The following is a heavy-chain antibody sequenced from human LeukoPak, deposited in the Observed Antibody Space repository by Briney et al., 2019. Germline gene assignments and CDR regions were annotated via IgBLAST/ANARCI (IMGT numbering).Heavy chain of an antibody. CDR3: ARVTKGNYYMDV. Sequence: SETLSLTCTVSGGSISSSNYCWGWIRQPPGKGLEWIGSIYFSGGTYYKASLKSRVTISVDTSKNQFSLKLNSVTAADTAVYYCARVTKGNYYMDVWGKGTTVTVSS. CDR2: IYFSGGT. CDR1: GGSISSSNYC. J-gene: IGHJ6*03. D-gene: IGHD3-3*01. V-gene: IGHV4-39*07.